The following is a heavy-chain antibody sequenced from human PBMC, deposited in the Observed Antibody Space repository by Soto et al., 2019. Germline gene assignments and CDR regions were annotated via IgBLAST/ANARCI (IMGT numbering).Heavy chain of an antibody. Sequence: SLRLSCAASGFTFITAWMNWVRQAPGKGLEWVGHVKNGGTTDYAAPVKGGFTISRDDSKNTVYLQMSSLKTEDTAVYFCAADTPGFGQGEFEYWGQGALVTVSS. CDR2: VKNGGTT. CDR1: GFTFITAW. V-gene: IGHV3-15*01. D-gene: IGHD3-3*01. J-gene: IGHJ4*02. CDR3: AADTPGFGQGEFEY.